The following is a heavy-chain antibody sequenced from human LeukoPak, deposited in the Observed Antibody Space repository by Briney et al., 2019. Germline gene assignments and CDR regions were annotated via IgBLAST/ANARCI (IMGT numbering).Heavy chain of an antibody. CDR1: GFTVSSNY. D-gene: IGHD3-22*01. CDR3: ARDLGSNYYDSSGYYDRAFDI. V-gene: IGHV3-53*01. Sequence: GGSLRLSCAASGFTVSSNYMSWVRQAPGKGLEWVSVIYSGGSTYYADSVKGGFTISRDNSKNTLYLQMNSLRAEDTAVYYCARDLGSNYYDSSGYYDRAFDIWGQGTMVTVSS. J-gene: IGHJ3*02. CDR2: IYSGGST.